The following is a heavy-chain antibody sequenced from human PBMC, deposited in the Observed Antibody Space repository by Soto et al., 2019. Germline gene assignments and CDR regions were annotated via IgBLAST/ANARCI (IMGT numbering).Heavy chain of an antibody. V-gene: IGHV3-74*01. D-gene: IGHD3-10*01. Sequence: GGSLRLSCAASGFTFSSYWMHWVRQAPGKGLVWVSRINSDGSSTSYADSVKGRFTISRDNAKNTLYLQMNSLRAEDTAVYYCAISGSHVLLKHWGQGTLVTVSS. J-gene: IGHJ1*01. CDR1: GFTFSSYW. CDR3: AISGSHVLLKH. CDR2: INSDGSST.